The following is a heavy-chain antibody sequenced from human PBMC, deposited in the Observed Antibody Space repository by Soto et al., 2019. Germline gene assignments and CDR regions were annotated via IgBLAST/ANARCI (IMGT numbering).Heavy chain of an antibody. CDR1: GGTFNYNT. D-gene: IGHD6-19*01. CDR2: LVPIFGTP. CDR3: ASGSGLDWFDP. J-gene: IGHJ5*02. Sequence: QVQLVQSGAEVRKPGSSVKVSCKASGGTFNYNTVNWVRQAPGQGLEWMGGLVPIFGTPNYAQKFQGRVTIIADDSTSTAYMELNSLTFADTAVYYCASGSGLDWFDPWGQGTLVTVSS. V-gene: IGHV1-69*12.